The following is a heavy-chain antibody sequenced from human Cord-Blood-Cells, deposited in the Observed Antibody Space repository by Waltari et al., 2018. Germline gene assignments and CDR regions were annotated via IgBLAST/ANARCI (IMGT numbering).Heavy chain of an antibody. CDR1: GFTFSSYA. CDR3: ARLVEGAFDI. D-gene: IGHD2-2*01. J-gene: IGHJ3*02. Sequence: QVQLVESGGGVVQPGRSLRLSCAAAGFTFSSYAMHGVRQAPGKGLEWVAVISYDGSNKYYADSVKGRFTISRDNSKNTLYLQMNSLRAEDTAVYYCARLVEGAFDIWGQGTMVTVSS. CDR2: ISYDGSNK. V-gene: IGHV3-30-3*01.